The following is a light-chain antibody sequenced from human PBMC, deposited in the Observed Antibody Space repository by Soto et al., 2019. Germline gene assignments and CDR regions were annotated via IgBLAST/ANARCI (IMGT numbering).Light chain of an antibody. CDR2: GAS. J-gene: IGKJ1*01. CDR1: QSLSSSY. V-gene: IGKV3-20*01. Sequence: EIVLTQSPGTLSLSPGERATLSCRASQSLSSSYLAWYQQKPGQAPRLLIYGASSRATRIPDRFSGSGSGTDFTLTITTLEPEDFAVYYCQQSGNSPPWTFGQGTKVEIK. CDR3: QQSGNSPPWT.